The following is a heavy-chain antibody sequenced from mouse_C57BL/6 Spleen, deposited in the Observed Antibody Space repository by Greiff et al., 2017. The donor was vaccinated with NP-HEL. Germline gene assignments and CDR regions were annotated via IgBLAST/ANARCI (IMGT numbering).Heavy chain of an antibody. Sequence: VKLVESGAELVRPGASVTLSCKASGYTFTDYEMHWVKQTPVHGLEWIGAIDPETGGTAYNQKFKGKAILTADKSSSTAYMELRSLTSEDSAVYYCTRISSGYGFAYWGQGTLVTVSA. CDR3: TRISSGYGFAY. CDR2: IDPETGGT. CDR1: GYTFTDYE. D-gene: IGHD3-2*02. V-gene: IGHV1-15*01. J-gene: IGHJ3*01.